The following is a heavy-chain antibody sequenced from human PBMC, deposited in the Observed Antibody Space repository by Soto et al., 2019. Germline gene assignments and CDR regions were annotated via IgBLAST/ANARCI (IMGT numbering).Heavy chain of an antibody. D-gene: IGHD4-4*01. V-gene: IGHV4-30-4*01. CDR3: ARAIPGIYRSGQRPQFIMRDDAFDI. CDR1: GGSISSGYYY. J-gene: IGHJ3*02. Sequence: SETLSLTCTVSGGSISSGYYYWSWIRQPPGKGLEWIGYIYYSGSTYYNPSLKSRVTISVDTSKNQFSLKLSSVTAADTAVYYCARAIPGIYRSGQRPQFIMRDDAFDIWGQGTMVTVSS. CDR2: IYYSGST.